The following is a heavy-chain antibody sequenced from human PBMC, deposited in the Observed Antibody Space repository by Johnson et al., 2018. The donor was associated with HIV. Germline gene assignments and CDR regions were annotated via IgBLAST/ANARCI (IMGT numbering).Heavy chain of an antibody. CDR1: GFTFDDYA. CDR3: ARYFGVVIYDAFDI. J-gene: IGHJ3*02. CDR2: ISWNSGSI. V-gene: IGHV3-9*01. Sequence: QLVESGGGLVQPGRSLRLSCAASGFTFDDYAMHWVRQAPGKGLEWVSGISWNSGSIGYADSVKGRFTISRDNAKNSLYLQMNSLRAEDTALYYCARYFGVVIYDAFDIWGQGTMVTVSS. D-gene: IGHD3-3*01.